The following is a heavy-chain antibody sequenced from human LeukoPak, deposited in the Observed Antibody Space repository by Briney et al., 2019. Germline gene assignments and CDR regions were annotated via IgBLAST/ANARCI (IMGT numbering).Heavy chain of an antibody. CDR1: GFTFSSYA. Sequence: GGSLRLSCAASGFTFSSYAMSWVRQAPGKGLEWVTAISGSGGSTYYADSVKGRFTISRNNSKNTLYLQMNSLRAEDTAVYYCAKVFTVTTHPSYFDYWGQGTLVTVSS. D-gene: IGHD4-11*01. J-gene: IGHJ4*02. CDR3: AKVFTVTTHPSYFDY. CDR2: ISGSGGST. V-gene: IGHV3-23*01.